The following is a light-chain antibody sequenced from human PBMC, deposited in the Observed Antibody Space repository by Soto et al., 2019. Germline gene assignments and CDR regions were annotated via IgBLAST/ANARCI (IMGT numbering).Light chain of an antibody. Sequence: QSALTQPASVSGSPGQSITISCTGTSSDVGAYNYVSWYQQHPGKAPKLMIYEVRNRPSGVSDRFSGSRSGNTASLTISGLQAEDEYDYYCSSYTSSSTWVFGGGTKVTVL. V-gene: IGLV2-14*01. CDR2: EVR. CDR1: SSDVGAYNY. CDR3: SSYTSSSTWV. J-gene: IGLJ3*02.